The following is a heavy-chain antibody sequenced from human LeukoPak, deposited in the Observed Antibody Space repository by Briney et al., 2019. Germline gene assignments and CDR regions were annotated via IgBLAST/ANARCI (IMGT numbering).Heavy chain of an antibody. D-gene: IGHD3-16*01. CDR2: IIPIFGTA. J-gene: IGHJ4*02. Sequence: GASVKVSCKASGGTFSSYAISWVRQAPGQGLEWMGGIIPIFGTANYAQKFRGRVTITADKSTRTAYMELSSLRSEDTAVYYCARDNDSRDPPHFDWGQGTLVTVSS. CDR3: ARDNDSRDPPHFD. CDR1: GGTFSSYA. V-gene: IGHV1-69*06.